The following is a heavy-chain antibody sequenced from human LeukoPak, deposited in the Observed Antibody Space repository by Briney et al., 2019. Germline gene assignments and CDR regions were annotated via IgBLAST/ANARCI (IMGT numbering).Heavy chain of an antibody. CDR1: GGSFSGYY. V-gene: IGHV4-34*01. J-gene: IGHJ6*03. CDR2: VNHSGST. CDR3: ARGEAAAGPMDYMDV. D-gene: IGHD6-13*01. Sequence: PSETLSLTCAVYGGSFSGYYWSWIRQPPGKGLEWIGEVNHSGSTNYNPSLKSRVTMSVDTSKNRFSLKLSSVTAADTAVYYCARGEAAAGPMDYMDVWDTGATVTVSS.